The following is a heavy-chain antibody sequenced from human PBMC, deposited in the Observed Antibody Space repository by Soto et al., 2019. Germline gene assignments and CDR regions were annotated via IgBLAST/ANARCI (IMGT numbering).Heavy chain of an antibody. J-gene: IGHJ4*02. V-gene: IGHV4-59*08. Sequence: SETLSLTCTVSGGSISSYYWSWIRQPPGKGLEWIGYIYYSGSTNYNPSLKSRVTISVDTSKNQFSLKLSSVTAADTAVYYCARFLFVEWLLEYYFAYWAQGTLVPVPS. CDR2: IYYSGST. CDR1: GGSISSYY. CDR3: ARFLFVEWLLEYYFAY. D-gene: IGHD3-3*01.